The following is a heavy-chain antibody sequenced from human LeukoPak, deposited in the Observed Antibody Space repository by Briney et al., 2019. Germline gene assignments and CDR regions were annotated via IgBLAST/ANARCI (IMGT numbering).Heavy chain of an antibody. D-gene: IGHD3-3*01. J-gene: IGHJ4*02. CDR2: INHSGST. V-gene: IGHV4-34*01. Sequence: SETLSLTCAVYGGSFSDYCWSWIRQPPGKGLEWIGEINHSGSTNYNPSLKSRVTMSVDTSKNQFSLKLSSVTAADTAVYYCARHSTFFGVVIIKGRVRGPFDYWGQGTLVTGSS. CDR3: ARHSTFFGVVIIKGRVRGPFDY. CDR1: GGSFSDYC.